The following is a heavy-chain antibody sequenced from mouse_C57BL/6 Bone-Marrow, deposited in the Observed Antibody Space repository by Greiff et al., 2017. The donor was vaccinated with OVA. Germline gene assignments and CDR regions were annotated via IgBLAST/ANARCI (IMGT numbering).Heavy chain of an antibody. D-gene: IGHD1-1*01. CDR1: GFTFSSYG. Sequence: EVQRVESGGDLVKPGGSLKLSCAASGFTFSSYGMPWVRQTPDKRLEWVATISSGGSYTYYPDSVKGRFTISRDNAKNTLYLQMSSLKSEDTAMYYCARHGDYGSFFDYWGQGTTLTVSS. CDR3: ARHGDYGSFFDY. CDR2: ISSGGSYT. V-gene: IGHV5-6*01. J-gene: IGHJ2*01.